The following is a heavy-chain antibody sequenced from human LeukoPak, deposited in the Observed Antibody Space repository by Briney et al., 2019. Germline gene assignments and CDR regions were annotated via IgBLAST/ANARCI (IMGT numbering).Heavy chain of an antibody. CDR3: ARGYSSSWYFNWFDP. Sequence: PSETLSLTCTVSGGSISSYYWTWIRQPAGKGLEWIGHIYTSGSSNYNPSLKSRVTISVDTSKNQFSLKLTSVTAADTAVYYCARGYSSSWYFNWFDPWGQGTLVTVSS. J-gene: IGHJ5*02. CDR2: IYTSGSS. V-gene: IGHV4-4*07. CDR1: GGSISSYY. D-gene: IGHD6-13*01.